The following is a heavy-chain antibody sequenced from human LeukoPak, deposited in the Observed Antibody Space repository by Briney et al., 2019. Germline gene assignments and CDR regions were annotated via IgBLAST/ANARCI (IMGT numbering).Heavy chain of an antibody. CDR2: INPNSGGT. CDR1: RYTFTAQH. V-gene: IGHV1-2*04. J-gene: IGHJ4*02. D-gene: IGHD6-19*01. Sequence: ASVTVSYTASRYTFTAQHMHWARQAPGQGLEWMGWINPNSGGTNYAQKFQGWVTMTRDTSISTAYMELSRLRSDDTAVYYCARAGGASDSSGWYVFDYWGQGTLVTVSS. CDR3: ARAGGASDSSGWYVFDY.